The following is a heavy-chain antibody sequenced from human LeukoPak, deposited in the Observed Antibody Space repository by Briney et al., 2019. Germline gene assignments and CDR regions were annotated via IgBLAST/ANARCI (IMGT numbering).Heavy chain of an antibody. CDR2: ISGSST. CDR3: AKHLTYYGMDV. J-gene: IGHJ6*02. Sequence: GGSLRLSCAASGITFSTYAMTWVRQAPGKGLEWVSSISGSSTYYTDSVKGRFTISRDNSKNTVDLQMNSLRAEDTAVYYCAKHLTYYGMDVWGQGTTVTVSS. V-gene: IGHV3-23*01. CDR1: GITFSTYA.